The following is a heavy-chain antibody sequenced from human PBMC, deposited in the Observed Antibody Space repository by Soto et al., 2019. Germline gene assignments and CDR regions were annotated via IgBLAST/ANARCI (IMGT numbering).Heavy chain of an antibody. D-gene: IGHD6-19*01. CDR2: IYYSGST. Sequence: PSEILSLTCTVSGGSISSSSYYWGWIRQPPGKGLEWIGSIYYSGSTYYNPSLKSRVTISVDTSKNQFSLKLSSVTAADTAVYYCARTRAVWFDPWGQGTLVTVSS. V-gene: IGHV4-39*01. CDR1: GGSISSSSYY. CDR3: ARTRAVWFDP. J-gene: IGHJ5*02.